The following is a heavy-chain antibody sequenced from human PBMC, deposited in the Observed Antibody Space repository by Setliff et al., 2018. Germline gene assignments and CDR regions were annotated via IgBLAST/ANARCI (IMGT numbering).Heavy chain of an antibody. CDR2: IDYSGST. V-gene: IGHV4-59*01. Sequence: SETLSLTCTVSGGSISSYYWSWIRQPPGKGLEWIGYIDYSGSTKYNPSLKSRVTISVDTSKNQFSLKLSSVTAADTAVYYCARAPRYFDPTGSYFDYWGQGTLVTVSS. CDR3: ARAPRYFDPTGSYFDY. CDR1: GGSISSYY. D-gene: IGHD3-9*01. J-gene: IGHJ4*02.